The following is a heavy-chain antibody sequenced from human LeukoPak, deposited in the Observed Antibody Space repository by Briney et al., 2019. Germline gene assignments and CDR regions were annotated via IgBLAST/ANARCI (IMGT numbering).Heavy chain of an antibody. CDR2: IDVSATDT. V-gene: IGHV3-23*05. CDR3: ARSVRAAGKSPGFDF. Sequence: GGSLRLSCGDSGYTFTGYHMNWVRQAPGKGLERVSTIDVSATDTYYPDSVKGRFTISRDDSKNMLYLQMNSLRGEDTAAYYCARSVRAAGKSPGFDFWGPGSLVTVSP. J-gene: IGHJ4*02. CDR1: GYTFTGYH. D-gene: IGHD6-13*01.